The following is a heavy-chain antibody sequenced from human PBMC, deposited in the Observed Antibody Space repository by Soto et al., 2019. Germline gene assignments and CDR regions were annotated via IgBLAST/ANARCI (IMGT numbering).Heavy chain of an antibody. CDR3: ARLGYGYCSSTSCYYRYYYYGMDV. J-gene: IGHJ6*02. D-gene: IGHD2-2*01. CDR2: INHSGST. CDR1: GGSFSGYY. Sequence: SETLSLTCAVYGGSFSGYYWSWIREPPGKGLEWIGEINHSGSTNYNPSLKSRVTISVDTSENQFSLKLSSVTAADTAVYYCARLGYGYCSSTSCYYRYYYYGMDVWGQGTTVTVSS. V-gene: IGHV4-34*01.